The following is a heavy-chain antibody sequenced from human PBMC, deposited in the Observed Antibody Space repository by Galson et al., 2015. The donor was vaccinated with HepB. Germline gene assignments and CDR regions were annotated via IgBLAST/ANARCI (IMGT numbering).Heavy chain of an antibody. CDR2: TYYRSNWYN. CDR3: ARGHSYAFDY. Sequence: CAISGDSVSSNNAAWNWIRLSPSRGLEWLGRTYYRSNWYNDYAVSVKSRVSVNPDTSKNQFSLQLNSVTVDDTAVYYCARGHSYAFDYWGQGILVTVSS. D-gene: IGHD5-18*01. J-gene: IGHJ4*02. CDR1: GDSVSSNNAA. V-gene: IGHV6-1*01.